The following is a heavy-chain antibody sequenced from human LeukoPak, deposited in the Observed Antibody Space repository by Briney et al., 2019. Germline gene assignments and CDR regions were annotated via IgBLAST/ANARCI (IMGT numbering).Heavy chain of an antibody. CDR2: INPSGGST. V-gene: IGHV1-46*01. J-gene: IGHJ4*02. Sequence: ASVKVSCKASGYTFTSYYMHWVRQAPGQGLEWMGIINPSGGSTSYAQKFQGRVTMTRDTSTSTVYMELSSLRSEDTAVYYCARVVACSSTSCYHYFDYWGQGTLVTVSS. D-gene: IGHD2-2*01. CDR1: GYTFTSYY. CDR3: ARVVACSSTSCYHYFDY.